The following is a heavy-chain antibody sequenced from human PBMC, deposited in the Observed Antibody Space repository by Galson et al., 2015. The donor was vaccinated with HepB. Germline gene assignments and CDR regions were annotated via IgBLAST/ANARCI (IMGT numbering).Heavy chain of an antibody. CDR2: ISSSSSYI. CDR3: ARAYYDRLYFFDY. Sequence: SLRLSCAASTFIFSTYSMNWVRQAPGKGLEWVSSISSSSSYIYYADSVKGRFTISRDNAKNSLYLQMNSLRAEDTAVYYCARAYYDRLYFFDYWGQGTLVTVSS. V-gene: IGHV3-21*01. D-gene: IGHD3-16*01. J-gene: IGHJ4*02. CDR1: TFIFSTYS.